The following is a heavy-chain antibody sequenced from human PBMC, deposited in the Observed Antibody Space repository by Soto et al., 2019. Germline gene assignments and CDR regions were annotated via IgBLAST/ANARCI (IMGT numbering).Heavy chain of an antibody. D-gene: IGHD2-21*01. J-gene: IGHJ6*03. CDR1: GYTFTSYR. V-gene: IGHV1-18*01. CDR3: ARCGGDCQYYYYYYMDV. CDR2: ISAYNGNT. Sequence: QVQLVQSGAEVKKPGASVKVSCKASGYTFTSYRISWVRQAPGQGLEWMGWISAYNGNTNYAQKIRGGVTMTTDTSTSTAYIELRSMRSDDTAVYYCARCGGDCQYYYYYYMDVWGKGTTVTVSS.